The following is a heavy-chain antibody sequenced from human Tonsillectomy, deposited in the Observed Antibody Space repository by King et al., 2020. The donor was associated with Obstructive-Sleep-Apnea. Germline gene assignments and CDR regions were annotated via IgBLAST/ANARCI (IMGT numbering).Heavy chain of an antibody. CDR1: GFPFNGYT. D-gene: IGHD3-16*01. V-gene: IGHV3-48*01. CDR3: ARDGGRGYDNDY. J-gene: IGHJ4*02. Sequence: VQLVESGGGLVQPGGSLRLSCVASGFPFNGYTMMWVRQAPGKGLEWLAYISSSADSIYYGDSVKGRFTVSRDNAKNSLFLQMNSLRVEDTAVYYCARDGGRGYDNDYWGQGTLVTVSS. CDR2: ISSSADSI.